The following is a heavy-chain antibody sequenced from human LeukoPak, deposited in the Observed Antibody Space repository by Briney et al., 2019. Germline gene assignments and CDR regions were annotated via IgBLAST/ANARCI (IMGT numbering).Heavy chain of an antibody. Sequence: VASVKVSCKASGYTFTNYGISWVRQAPGQGLEWMGWISAYNGNTNYAQKFQGRVTMTTDTSTSTAYMELRSLRSDDTAVYYCARDRNLGLLAPFDPWGQGTLVTVSS. CDR3: ARDRNLGLLAPFDP. D-gene: IGHD3-16*01. CDR2: ISAYNGNT. V-gene: IGHV1-18*01. CDR1: GYTFTNYG. J-gene: IGHJ5*02.